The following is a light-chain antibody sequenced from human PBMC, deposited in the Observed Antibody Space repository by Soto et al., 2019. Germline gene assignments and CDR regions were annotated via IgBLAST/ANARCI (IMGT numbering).Light chain of an antibody. CDR1: SPNIGNDY. CDR2: ENN. J-gene: IGLJ7*01. Sequence: QSVLTQPPSVSAAPGQKVAISCSGSSPNIGNDYVSWYQQLPGTAPKLLIYENNTRPSGIPDRFSGSKSGTSATLGITGLQSGDEADYYCETWDSSLSAAVFGGGTKLTVL. CDR3: ETWDSSLSAAV. V-gene: IGLV1-51*02.